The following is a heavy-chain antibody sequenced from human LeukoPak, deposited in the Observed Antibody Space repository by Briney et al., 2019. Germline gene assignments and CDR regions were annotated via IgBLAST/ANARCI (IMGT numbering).Heavy chain of an antibody. CDR1: GYNFTNHW. J-gene: IGHJ5*02. CDR3: ARHSDVPLDL. CDR2: IWPDDSDT. D-gene: IGHD6-6*01. Sequence: RGESLNISCKASGYNFTNHWVAWVRQRPGEGLEWMGIIWPDDSDTRYNPSFQGLVTISVDKSIGTAHLQWRSLKASDTALYFCARHSDVPLDLWGQGTLVIVSS. V-gene: IGHV5-51*01.